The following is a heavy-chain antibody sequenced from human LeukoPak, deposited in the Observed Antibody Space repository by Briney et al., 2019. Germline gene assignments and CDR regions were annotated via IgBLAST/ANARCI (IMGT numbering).Heavy chain of an antibody. CDR3: SLGTSPRWYYGMDV. D-gene: IGHD2-2*01. J-gene: IGHJ6*02. CDR2: ISAYNGNT. V-gene: IGHV1-18*01. Sequence: ASVKVSCKASGYTFTSYGISWVRQAPGQGLEWMGWISAYNGNTNYAQKLQGRVTMTTDTSTSTAYMELRSLRSDDTAVYYCSLGTSPRWYYGMDVWGQGTTVTVSS. CDR1: GYTFTSYG.